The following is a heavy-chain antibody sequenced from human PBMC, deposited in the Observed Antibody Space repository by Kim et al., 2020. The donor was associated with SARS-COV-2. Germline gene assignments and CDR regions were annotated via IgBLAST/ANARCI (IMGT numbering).Heavy chain of an antibody. V-gene: IGHV4-59*13. D-gene: IGHD4-17*01. J-gene: IGHJ4*02. CDR1: GGSISSYY. CDR3: ARMTTVVDY. Sequence: SETLSLTCTVSGGSISSYYWSWIRQPPGKGLEWIGYIYYSGSTNYNPSLKSRVTISVDTSKNQFSLKLSSVTAADTAVYYCARMTTVVDYWGQGTLVTVSS. CDR2: IYYSGST.